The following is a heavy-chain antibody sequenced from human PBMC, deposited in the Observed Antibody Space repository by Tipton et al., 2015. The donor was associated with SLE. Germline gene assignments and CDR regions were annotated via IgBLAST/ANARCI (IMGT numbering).Heavy chain of an antibody. D-gene: IGHD3-22*01. Sequence: LRLSCAVYGGSFSGYYWSWIRQPPGKGLEWIGEINHSGSTNYNPSLKSRVTISVDTSKNQFSLKVSSVTAADTAVYYCARDSPYYYDSSGYLDYYYGMDVWGQGTTVTVSS. CDR1: GGSFSGYY. V-gene: IGHV4-34*01. J-gene: IGHJ6*02. CDR2: INHSGST. CDR3: ARDSPYYYDSSGYLDYYYGMDV.